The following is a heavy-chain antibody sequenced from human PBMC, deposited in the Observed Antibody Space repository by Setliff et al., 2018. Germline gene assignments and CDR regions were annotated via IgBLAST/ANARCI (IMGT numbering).Heavy chain of an antibody. CDR2: INEDGRVT. D-gene: IGHD4-17*01. CDR3: ARGPTASEYFQH. J-gene: IGHJ1*01. Sequence: GGSLRLSCAAAGYTFTCCWMGWVRQAPGKGLEWVANINEDGRVTAYADSVKGRFTISRDNSKDTLYLQMNSLRAEDTAVYYCARGPTASEYFQHWCQGTLVTVSS. CDR1: GYTFTCCW. V-gene: IGHV3-7*01.